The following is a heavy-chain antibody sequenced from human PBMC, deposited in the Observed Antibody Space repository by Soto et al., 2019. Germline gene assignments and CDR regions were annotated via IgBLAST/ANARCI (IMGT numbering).Heavy chain of an antibody. CDR1: GYTFTSYA. CDR3: ARGPNPYYFDY. Sequence: ASVKVSCKASGYTFTSYAMHWVRQAPGQRLEWMGWINAGNGNTKYSQKNQGRVTITRETSASTAYMELSSLRSEDTAVYYCARGPNPYYFDYWGQGTLVTVSS. CDR2: INAGNGNT. J-gene: IGHJ4*02. V-gene: IGHV1-3*01.